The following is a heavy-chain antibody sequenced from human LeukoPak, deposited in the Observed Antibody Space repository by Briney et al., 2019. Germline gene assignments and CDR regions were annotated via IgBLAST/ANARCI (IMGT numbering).Heavy chain of an antibody. D-gene: IGHD6-13*01. J-gene: IGHJ6*02. V-gene: IGHV3-30-3*01. CDR2: ISYDGSNK. CDR3: ARDRSSSWLWTYYYYGMDV. CDR1: GFTFSSYA. Sequence: VRSLRLSCAASGFTFSSYAMHWVRQAPGKGLEWVAVISYDGSNKYYADSVKGRFTISRDNSKNTLYLQMNSLRAEDTAVYYCARDRSSSWLWTYYYYGMDVWGQGTTVTVSS.